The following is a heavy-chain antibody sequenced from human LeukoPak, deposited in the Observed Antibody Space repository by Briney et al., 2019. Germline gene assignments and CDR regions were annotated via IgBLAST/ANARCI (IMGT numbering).Heavy chain of an antibody. J-gene: IGHJ4*02. V-gene: IGHV3-7*02. Sequence: GGSLTLSCAASGLPLSSYWMNWVRQPPARGLEWGVNYNENNSVNLYVDSVKGRFTISRDNDKNSLHMQMHSVGAEDTYLYCCGSHYASTLDFWGQGALVTVSS. CDR3: GSHYASTLDF. D-gene: IGHD2-8*01. CDR1: GLPLSSYW. CDR2: YNENNSVN.